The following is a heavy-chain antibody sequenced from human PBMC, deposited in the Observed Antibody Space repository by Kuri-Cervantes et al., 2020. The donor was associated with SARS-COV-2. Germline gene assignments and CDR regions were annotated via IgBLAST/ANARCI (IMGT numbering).Heavy chain of an antibody. CDR3: ARGVGTTPYDAFDI. Sequence: GESLKISCAASGFTFSSYGMHWVRQAPGKGLEWVAFIRYDGSNKYYADSVKGRFTISRDNSKNTLYLQMNSLRAEDTAVYYCARGVGTTPYDAFDIWGQGTMVTVSS. J-gene: IGHJ3*02. CDR1: GFTFSSYG. V-gene: IGHV3-30*02. D-gene: IGHD1-26*01. CDR2: IRYDGSNK.